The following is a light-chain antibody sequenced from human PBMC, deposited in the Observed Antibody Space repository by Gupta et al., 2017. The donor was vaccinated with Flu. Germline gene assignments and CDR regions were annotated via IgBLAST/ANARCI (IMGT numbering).Light chain of an antibody. J-gene: IGLJ3*02. V-gene: IGLV3-25*03. Sequence: GQTARITCSGSALPKQYTYWYQQKPAQAPVLVIYKDTERPSGIPERFSGSTSGTAVTLTISGVQAEDEADYYCQSAGGSGTYWVFGGGTKLTVL. CDR1: ALPKQY. CDR2: KDT. CDR3: QSAGGSGTYWV.